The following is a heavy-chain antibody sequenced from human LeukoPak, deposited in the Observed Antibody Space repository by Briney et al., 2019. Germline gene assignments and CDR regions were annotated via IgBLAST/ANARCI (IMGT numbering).Heavy chain of an antibody. CDR2: IFNRGST. D-gene: IGHD5-18*01. Sequence: SETLSLTCPVPGVSISSHYCSWIRQSPAKGLEWIGYIFNRGSTNYSPSLKSRVTMSVDASKNQFSLKLSSVTAADTAVYYCARDTAIFEYWGQGTLVSVSS. J-gene: IGHJ4*02. CDR1: GVSISSHY. CDR3: ARDTAIFEY. V-gene: IGHV4-59*11.